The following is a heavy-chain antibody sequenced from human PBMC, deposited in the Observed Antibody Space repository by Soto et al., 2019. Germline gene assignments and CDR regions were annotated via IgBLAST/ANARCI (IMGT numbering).Heavy chain of an antibody. Sequence: SETLSLTCTVSGGSISSYHWSWIRQPPGKGLEWIGYIYYSGSTNYNPSLKSRVTISVDTSKNQFSLKLSSVTAADTAVYYCARATYGYGDDWFDPWGRGTLVTVSS. CDR2: IYYSGST. CDR3: ARATYGYGDDWFDP. D-gene: IGHD5-18*01. J-gene: IGHJ5*02. V-gene: IGHV4-59*01. CDR1: GGSISSYH.